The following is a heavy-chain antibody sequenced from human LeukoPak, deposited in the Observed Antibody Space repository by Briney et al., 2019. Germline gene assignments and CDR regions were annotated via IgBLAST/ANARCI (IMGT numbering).Heavy chain of an antibody. V-gene: IGHV3-53*01. D-gene: IGHD4-11*01. Sequence: GGSLRLSCAVSGFSVSGNYMSWVRQAPGKGLVWVSIINTDYSSYYAESVKGRFTTSRDNSKNSVSLEMNSLRAEDTAVYYCARDSIMLTSAGYFDLWGRGTLVTVSS. CDR1: GFSVSGNY. CDR2: INTDYSS. J-gene: IGHJ2*01. CDR3: ARDSIMLTSAGYFDL.